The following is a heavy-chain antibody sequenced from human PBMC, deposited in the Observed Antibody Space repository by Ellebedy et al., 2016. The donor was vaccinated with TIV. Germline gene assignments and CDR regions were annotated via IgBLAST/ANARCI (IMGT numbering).Heavy chain of an antibody. V-gene: IGHV4-59*01. J-gene: IGHJ6*02. CDR3: ARDYTIFGVVSHYYYGMDV. D-gene: IGHD3-3*01. CDR1: GGSISSYY. Sequence: ASETLSLTXTVSGGSISSYYWSWIRQPPGKGLEWIGYIYYSGSTNYNPSLKSRVTISVDTSKNQFSLKLSSVTAADTAVYYCARDYTIFGVVSHYYYGMDVWGQGTTVTVSS. CDR2: IYYSGST.